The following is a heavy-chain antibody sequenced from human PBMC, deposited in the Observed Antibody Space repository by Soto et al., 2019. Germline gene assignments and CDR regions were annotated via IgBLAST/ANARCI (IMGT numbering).Heavy chain of an antibody. CDR2: IIPIFGTA. Sequence: SVKVSCKASGGTFSSYAISWVRQAPGQGLEWMGGIIPIFGTANYAQKFQGRVMITADKSTSTAYMELSSLRSEDTAVYYCARVTGPNYDFWSGYYPDYYYYGMDVWGQGTTVTVSS. J-gene: IGHJ6*02. CDR3: ARVTGPNYDFWSGYYPDYYYYGMDV. CDR1: GGTFSSYA. V-gene: IGHV1-69*06. D-gene: IGHD3-3*01.